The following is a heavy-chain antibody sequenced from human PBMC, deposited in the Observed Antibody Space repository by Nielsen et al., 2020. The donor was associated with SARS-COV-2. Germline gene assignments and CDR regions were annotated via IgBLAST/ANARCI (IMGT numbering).Heavy chain of an antibody. CDR1: GFTVSSNY. D-gene: IGHD3-22*01. CDR2: ISSSGSTI. V-gene: IGHV3-11*01. J-gene: IGHJ4*02. CDR3: ARDGEVLGYYDSSGWAAGY. Sequence: GGSLRLSCAASGFTVSSNYMSWVRQAPGKGLEWVSYISSSGSTIYYADSVKGRFTISRDNAKNSLYLQMNSLRAEDTAVYYCARDGEVLGYYDSSGWAAGYWGQGTLVTVSS.